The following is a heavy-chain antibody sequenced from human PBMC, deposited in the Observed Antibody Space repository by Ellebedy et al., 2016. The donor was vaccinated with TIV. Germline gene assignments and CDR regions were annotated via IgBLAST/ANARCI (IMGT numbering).Heavy chain of an antibody. CDR2: LSYNLNNK. CDR3: AKRPSRKPGLVDS. D-gene: IGHD1-14*01. V-gene: IGHV3-30*18. J-gene: IGHJ4*02. Sequence: GESLKISCVASGFTFSAYGMHWVRQAPGQGLEWVALLSYNLNNKYYTDSVKGRFTVSRDNSNNTLYLQMNSLRAEDTAVYYCAKRPSRKPGLVDSWGQGTLVTVSS. CDR1: GFTFSAYG.